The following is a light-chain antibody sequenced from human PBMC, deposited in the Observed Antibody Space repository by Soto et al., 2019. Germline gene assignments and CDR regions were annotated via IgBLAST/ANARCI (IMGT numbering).Light chain of an antibody. CDR2: EVR. J-gene: IGLJ1*01. Sequence: QSALTQPASVSGSPGQSITISCTGTSSDVGGYNHVSWYQQHPGKAPKLMIYEVRNRPSGVSDRFSAFKSGNTASLTISGLQAEAEADYYCSSYASTSSYVFGTGTKLTVL. CDR1: SSDVGGYNH. V-gene: IGLV2-14*01. CDR3: SSYASTSSYV.